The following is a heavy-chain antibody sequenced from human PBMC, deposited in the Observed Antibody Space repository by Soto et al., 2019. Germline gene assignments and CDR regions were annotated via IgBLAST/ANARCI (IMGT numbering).Heavy chain of an antibody. CDR3: AGFEWQWKLLGYYYGMDF. CDR2: IIPIFGTA. J-gene: IGHJ6*02. Sequence: SVKVSCKASGGTFSSYSISWVRQAPGQGLEWMGGIIPIFGTANYAQKFQGRVTITADKSTSTAYMELSSLRSEDTTVYYCAGFEWQWKLLGYYYGMDFWGPGTMVTVSS. V-gene: IGHV1-69*06. CDR1: GGTFSSYS. D-gene: IGHD3-22*01.